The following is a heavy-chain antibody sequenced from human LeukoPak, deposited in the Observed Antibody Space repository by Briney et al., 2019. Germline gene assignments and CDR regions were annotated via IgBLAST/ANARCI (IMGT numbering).Heavy chain of an antibody. J-gene: IGHJ4*02. CDR1: GFTFSSYW. Sequence: GGSLRLSCAASGFTFSSYWMHWVRQAPGKGLVWVSRIKSDGSSTSYADSVKGRFTISRDNAKNTLYLQMNSLRAEDTAVYYCAREGRGYSYGYLIDYWGQGTLVTVSS. CDR2: IKSDGSST. D-gene: IGHD5-18*01. V-gene: IGHV3-74*01. CDR3: AREGRGYSYGYLIDY.